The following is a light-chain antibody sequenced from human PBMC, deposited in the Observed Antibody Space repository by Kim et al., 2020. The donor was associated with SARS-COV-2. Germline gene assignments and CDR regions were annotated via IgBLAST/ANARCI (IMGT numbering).Light chain of an antibody. Sequence: SAGDRSTAPCSAGKSGSSSLAWYQQKPSQAPALLIYDASDRATGIPTRFSGSGCGTGFTLTISSREPEDVAVYYCQQRSNGPPMYTFGQGTKLEI. J-gene: IGKJ2*01. V-gene: IGKV3-11*01. CDR2: DAS. CDR3: QQRSNGPPMYT. CDR1: KSGSSS.